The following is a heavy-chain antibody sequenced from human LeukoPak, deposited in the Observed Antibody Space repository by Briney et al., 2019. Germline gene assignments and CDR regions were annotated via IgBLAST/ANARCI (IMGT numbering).Heavy chain of an antibody. J-gene: IGHJ5*02. Sequence: GGSLRLSCAASGFIFSSCEMNWVRQAPGKGLEWLSYISSGGSTIHYADSVKGRLTISRDDARNSLYLQMNSLRADDTGIYYCATRFLEVDDPWGQGTLVPVSS. D-gene: IGHD3-3*01. CDR1: GFIFSSCE. V-gene: IGHV3-48*03. CDR3: ATRFLEVDDP. CDR2: ISSGGSTI.